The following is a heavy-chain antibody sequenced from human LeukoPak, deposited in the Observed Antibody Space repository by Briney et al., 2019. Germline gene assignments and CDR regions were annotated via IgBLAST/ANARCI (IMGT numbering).Heavy chain of an antibody. CDR2: INHSGST. J-gene: IGHJ5*02. V-gene: IGHV4-34*01. Sequence: GSLRLSCAASGFTFSSYEMNWVRQAPGKGLEWIGEINHSGSTNYNPSLKSRVTISVDTSKNQFSLRLSSVTAADTAVYYCARHGPAYYYGSGSYQYNWFDPWGQGTLVTVSS. D-gene: IGHD3-10*01. CDR1: GFTFSSYE. CDR3: ARHGPAYYYGSGSYQYNWFDP.